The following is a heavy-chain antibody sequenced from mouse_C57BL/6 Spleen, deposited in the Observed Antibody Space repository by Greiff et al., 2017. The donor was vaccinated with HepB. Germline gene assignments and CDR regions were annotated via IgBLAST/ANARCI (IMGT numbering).Heavy chain of an antibody. CDR2: INPSSGYT. V-gene: IGHV1-4*01. D-gene: IGHD2-3*01. J-gene: IGHJ3*01. CDR3: ASWDDGSFAY. CDR1: GYTFTSYT. Sequence: VQLQESGAELARPGASVKMSCKASGYTFTSYTMHWVKQRPGQGLEWIGYINPSSGYTKYNQKFKDKATLTADKSSSTAYMQLSSLTSEDSAVYYCASWDDGSFAYWGQGTLVTVSA.